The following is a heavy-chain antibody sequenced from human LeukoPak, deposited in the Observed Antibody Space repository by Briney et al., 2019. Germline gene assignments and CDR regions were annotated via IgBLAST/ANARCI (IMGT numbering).Heavy chain of an antibody. CDR1: GGSISSYY. V-gene: IGHV4-4*07. J-gene: IGHJ4*02. Sequence: PSETLSLTXTVSGGSISSYYWSWVRQPAGKGLEWIGRIYTSGSTNYNPSLKSGVTISVDTSKNKCSQKLSSVTAADTAVYYCAREQYYDFWSGYWPFDYWGQGTLVTVSS. CDR2: IYTSGST. D-gene: IGHD3-3*01. CDR3: AREQYYDFWSGYWPFDY.